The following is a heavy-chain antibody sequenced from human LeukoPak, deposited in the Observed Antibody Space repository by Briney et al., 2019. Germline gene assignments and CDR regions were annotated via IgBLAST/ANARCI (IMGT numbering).Heavy chain of an antibody. V-gene: IGHV3-15*01. CDR3: TSHAAFDP. J-gene: IGHJ5*02. CDR2: IKSKNVGGTT. Sequence: GGSLRLSCAASGFTLSSYWMNWVRQAPGKGLEWVGRIKSKNVGGTTDYAAPVKGTFTISRDDSKNTVYLQMNSLKNEDTAVYYCTSHAAFDPWGQGTLVTVSS. CDR1: GFTLSSYW.